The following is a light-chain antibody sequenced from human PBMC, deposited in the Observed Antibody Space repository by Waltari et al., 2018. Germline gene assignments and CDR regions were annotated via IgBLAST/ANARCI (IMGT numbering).Light chain of an antibody. CDR1: HSVSSNN. Sequence: EIVLTQSPGTLYLSPGDRATLSCRASHSVSSNNLAWYQQKPGQAPRLLIYAASSRSTGITDRFSGSGSGTDFTLTISRVEPEDFAVYYCQQYANSPRTFGQGTKVEIK. CDR3: QQYANSPRT. J-gene: IGKJ1*01. V-gene: IGKV3-20*01. CDR2: AAS.